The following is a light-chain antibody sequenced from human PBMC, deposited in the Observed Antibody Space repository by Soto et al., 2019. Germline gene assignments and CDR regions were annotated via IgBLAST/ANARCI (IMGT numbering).Light chain of an antibody. J-gene: IGLJ1*01. Sequence: QSALTQPASVSGSPGQSITISCTGTSSNVGGYNYVSWYQQHPGKAPKLMIYYVSNRPSGVSNRFSCSKSGNTASLTISGLQAEDEADYYCSSYTSSSTYVFGTGTQLTVL. CDR3: SSYTSSSTYV. CDR1: SSNVGGYNY. V-gene: IGLV2-14*01. CDR2: YVS.